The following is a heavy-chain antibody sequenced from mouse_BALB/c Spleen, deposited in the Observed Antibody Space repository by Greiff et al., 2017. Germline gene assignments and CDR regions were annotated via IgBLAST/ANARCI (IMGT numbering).Heavy chain of an antibody. CDR1: GYTFTSYW. V-gene: IGHV1S22*01. J-gene: IGHJ2*01. D-gene: IGHD1-2*01. CDR2: IYPGSGST. CDR3: TSSTTAKRGYFDY. Sequence: LQQPGSELVRPGASVKLSCKASGYTFTSYWMHWVKQRPGQGLEWIGNIYPGSGSTNYDEKFKSKATLTVDTSSSTAYMQLSSLTSEDSAVYYCTSSTTAKRGYFDYWGQGTTLTVSS.